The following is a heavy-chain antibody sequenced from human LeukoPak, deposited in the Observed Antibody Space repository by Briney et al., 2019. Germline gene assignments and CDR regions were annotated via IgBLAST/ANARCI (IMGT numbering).Heavy chain of an antibody. J-gene: IGHJ6*04. CDR2: ISSSGSTI. CDR1: GFTFNNYS. D-gene: IGHD3-10*02. CDR3: AELGITMIGGV. Sequence: GGSLSLSCATSGFTFNNYSMIWVRQAPGKGLEWVSYISSSGSTIYYADSVKGRFTISRDNAKNSLYLQMNSLRAEDTAVYYCAELGITMIGGVWGKGTTVPISS. V-gene: IGHV3-48*04.